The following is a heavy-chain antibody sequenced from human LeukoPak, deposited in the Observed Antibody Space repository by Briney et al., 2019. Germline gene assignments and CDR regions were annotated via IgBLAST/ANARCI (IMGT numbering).Heavy chain of an antibody. V-gene: IGHV5-51*01. CDR1: GYTFTMNW. Sequence: GEPLKFSCKASGYTFTMNWFGWARQLHGKGLGGMGIIYPGVSDTNYSPFCKGQVPSSADAASNTCYVQWGSLKASDSAMYYCAKLGRGVNQGEVDSWGQGTPVNVSS. J-gene: IGHJ5*01. CDR3: AKLGRGVNQGEVDS. D-gene: IGHD3-10*01. CDR2: IYPGVSDT.